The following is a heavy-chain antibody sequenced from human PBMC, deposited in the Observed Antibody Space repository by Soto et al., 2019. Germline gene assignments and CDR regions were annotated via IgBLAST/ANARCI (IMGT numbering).Heavy chain of an antibody. Sequence: ASVNVSCKVSGYTLTELSMHWVRQAPGKGLEWMGGFDPEDGETIYAQKFQGRVTMTEDTSTDTAYMELSSLRSEDTAVYYCATDPLMAAAGTSYYYYGMDVWGQGTTVTVSS. CDR3: ATDPLMAAAGTSYYYYGMDV. V-gene: IGHV1-24*01. CDR1: GYTLTELS. D-gene: IGHD6-13*01. J-gene: IGHJ6*02. CDR2: FDPEDGET.